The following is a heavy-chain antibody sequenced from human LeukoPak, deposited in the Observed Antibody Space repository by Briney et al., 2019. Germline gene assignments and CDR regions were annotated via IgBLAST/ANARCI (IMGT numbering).Heavy chain of an antibody. Sequence: GGSLRLSCAASGFTFSSYSMNWVRQAPGKGLEWVSSISSSSSYIYYADSMKGRFTIFRDNAKNSLYLQMNSLRAEDTAVYYCARERRPIVAEYWGQGTLVTVSS. CDR2: ISSSSSYI. V-gene: IGHV3-21*01. J-gene: IGHJ4*02. CDR1: GFTFSSYS. D-gene: IGHD6-13*01. CDR3: ARERRPIVAEY.